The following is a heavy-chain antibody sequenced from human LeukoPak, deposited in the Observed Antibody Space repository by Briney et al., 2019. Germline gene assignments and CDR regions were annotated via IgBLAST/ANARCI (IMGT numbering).Heavy chain of an antibody. V-gene: IGHV3-64*01. CDR2: ISPNGGST. Sequence: PGPSLRLSCAASGFTFSSYAMHWVRQAPGKGLEYVSAISPNGGSTYYANSVKGRFTISRDNSKNTLYLQMGSLRAEDMAVYYCARGSISYGSGSSDYWGQGTLVTVSS. J-gene: IGHJ4*02. CDR3: ARGSISYGSGSSDY. D-gene: IGHD3-10*01. CDR1: GFTFSSYA.